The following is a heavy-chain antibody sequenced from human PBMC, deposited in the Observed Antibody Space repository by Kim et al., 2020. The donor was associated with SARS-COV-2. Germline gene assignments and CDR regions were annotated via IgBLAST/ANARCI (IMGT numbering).Heavy chain of an antibody. V-gene: IGHV3-74*01. CDR3: ARRRFNGMEV. Sequence: NYADSVKGRFTVSRDNAQNTLYLEMNSLRVEDTAVYYCARRRFNGMEVWGQGTTVGVSS. J-gene: IGHJ6*02.